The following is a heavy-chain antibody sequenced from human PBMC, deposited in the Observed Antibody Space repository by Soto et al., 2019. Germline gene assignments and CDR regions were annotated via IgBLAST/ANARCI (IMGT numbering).Heavy chain of an antibody. Sequence: PGGSLRLSCTASGFTFGDYAIHWVRQVPGKGLEWLGFIRNDIYDETTEYAASVKDRIIISRDDSKSMAYLQMDSLKTEDTGVYYCTRGRAGYNPYYLLYWAQGALVPVSS. D-gene: IGHD5-12*01. CDR1: GFTFGDYA. J-gene: IGHJ4*02. CDR2: IRNDIYDETT. CDR3: TRGRAGYNPYYLLY. V-gene: IGHV3-49*04.